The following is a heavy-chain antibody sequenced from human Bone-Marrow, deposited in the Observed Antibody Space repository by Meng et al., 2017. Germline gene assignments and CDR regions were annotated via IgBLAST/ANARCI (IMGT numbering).Heavy chain of an antibody. J-gene: IGHJ5*02. CDR3: ARAAYDIWSGYAP. Sequence: VQLQESGPGPVKPSGTLSLTCAVSGASISSSHWWGWVRQPPGKGLEWIGEIYHDGSTNYTPSLKSRVTISVDKSKNQFSLKLSSVTAADTAVYYCARAAYDIWSGYAPWGQGSLVTVSS. CDR2: IYHDGST. CDR1: GASISSSHW. D-gene: IGHD3-3*01. V-gene: IGHV4-4*02.